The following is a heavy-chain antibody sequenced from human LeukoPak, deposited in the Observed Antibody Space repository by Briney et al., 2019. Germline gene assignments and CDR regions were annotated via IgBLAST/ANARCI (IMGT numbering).Heavy chain of an antibody. D-gene: IGHD3-10*01. V-gene: IGHV3-23*01. J-gene: IGHJ4*02. CDR2: ISDSGDST. CDR3: AREGTPYY. CDR1: GFSFSRYG. Sequence: GGSLRLSCAASGFSFSRYGMSWVRQATGKGLEWVSGISDSGDSTYYTDSVNGRFHIPRDISNNSLFLQMNSLRAEGTAVYYCAREGTPYYWGQGTLVSVSS.